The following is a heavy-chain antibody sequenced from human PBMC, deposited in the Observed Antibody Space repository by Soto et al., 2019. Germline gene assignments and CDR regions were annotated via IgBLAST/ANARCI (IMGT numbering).Heavy chain of an antibody. CDR3: ARGFYDFWSGHPKRLDY. CDR1: GFTLSVPS. D-gene: IGHD3-3*01. J-gene: IGHJ4*03. V-gene: IGHV3-73*01. Sequence: ESLRPACVPSGFTLSVPSTGWVRQASGKGLEWVGRIRSKGNSYATAYAVEVKGRFTIYRDDSRNTAYLKMNSLETEDTAVYDCARGFYDFWSGHPKRLDYWGQGSVVNV. CDR2: IRSKGNSYAT.